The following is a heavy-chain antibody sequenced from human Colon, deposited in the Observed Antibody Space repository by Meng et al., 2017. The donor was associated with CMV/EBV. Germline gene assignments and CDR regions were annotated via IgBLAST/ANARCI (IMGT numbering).Heavy chain of an antibody. J-gene: IGHJ6*02. CDR2: INSDGSST. V-gene: IGHV3-74*01. CDR3: ARGGDYYGMDV. CDR1: GFTFSSYW. Sequence: GSLRLSCAASGFTFSSYWMHWVRQAPGKGLVWVSRINSDGSSTSYADSVKGRFTISRDASTNTLYLQMNSLRAEDSAVYYCARGGDYYGMDVWGQGTTVTVSS. D-gene: IGHD2-21*01.